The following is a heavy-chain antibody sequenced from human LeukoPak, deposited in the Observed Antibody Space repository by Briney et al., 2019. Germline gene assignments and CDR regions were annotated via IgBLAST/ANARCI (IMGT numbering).Heavy chain of an antibody. J-gene: IGHJ3*02. CDR2: IYYSGST. D-gene: IGHD1-1*01. CDR3: ARDLPSTGIDAFDI. Sequence: SEILSLTRTVSGGSISSGGYYWSWIRQHPGKGLEWIGYIYYSGSTYYNPSLKSRVTISVDTSKNQFSLKLSSVTAADTAVYYCARDLPSTGIDAFDIWGQGTMVTVSS. V-gene: IGHV4-31*03. CDR1: GGSISSGGYY.